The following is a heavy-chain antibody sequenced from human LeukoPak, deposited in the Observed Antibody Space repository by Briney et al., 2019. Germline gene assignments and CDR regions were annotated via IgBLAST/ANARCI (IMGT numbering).Heavy chain of an antibody. CDR2: ISPRSNTI. CDR1: GFTFSDYH. J-gene: IGHJ4*02. D-gene: IGHD3-22*01. V-gene: IGHV3-11*04. Sequence: GGSLRLSCAASGFTFSDYHMSWIRQAPGKGLEWISYISPRSNTIYYADSVKGRFTISRDNAKNSLYLQMNSLRAEDTAVYYCARRIYYDNSGYRYWGQGTLVTVSS. CDR3: ARRIYYDNSGYRY.